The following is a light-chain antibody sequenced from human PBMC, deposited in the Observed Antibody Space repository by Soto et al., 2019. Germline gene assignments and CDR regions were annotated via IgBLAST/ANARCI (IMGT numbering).Light chain of an antibody. Sequence: QSVLTQPPSASGAPGQRVTISCSGSSSNIGSNYVYWYQQLPGTAPKLLIYRNNQRRSGVPDRFSGSKSGTSVSLAISGLRSEDEANYYCAAWDDSMSGVLFGGGTMLTVL. CDR2: RNN. V-gene: IGLV1-47*01. J-gene: IGLJ2*01. CDR1: SSNIGSNY. CDR3: AAWDDSMSGVL.